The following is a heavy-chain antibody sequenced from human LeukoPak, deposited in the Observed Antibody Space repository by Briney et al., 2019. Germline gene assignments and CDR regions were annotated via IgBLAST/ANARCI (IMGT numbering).Heavy chain of an antibody. CDR3: ARDNGYCSSTSCSGYYYGMDV. D-gene: IGHD2-2*03. V-gene: IGHV3-48*03. Sequence: PGGSLRLSCAASGFTFSSYEMNWVRQAPGKGLEWVSYISSSGSTIYYADSVKGRFTISRDNAKNSLYLQMNSLRAEDTAVYYRARDNGYCSSTSCSGYYYGMDVWGKGTTVTVSS. CDR2: ISSSGSTI. J-gene: IGHJ6*04. CDR1: GFTFSSYE.